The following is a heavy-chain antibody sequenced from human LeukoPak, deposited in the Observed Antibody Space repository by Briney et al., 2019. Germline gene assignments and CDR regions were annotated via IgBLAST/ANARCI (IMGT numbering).Heavy chain of an antibody. CDR1: GFTFSSYA. CDR2: ISYDGSNK. Sequence: GGSLRLSCAASGFTFSSYAMHWVRQAPGKGLEWVAVISYDGSNKYYADPVKGRFTISRDNSKNTLYLQMNSLRAEDTAVYYCARDPNGIVGATGTDYWGQGTLVTVSS. D-gene: IGHD1-26*01. V-gene: IGHV3-30-3*01. CDR3: ARDPNGIVGATGTDY. J-gene: IGHJ4*02.